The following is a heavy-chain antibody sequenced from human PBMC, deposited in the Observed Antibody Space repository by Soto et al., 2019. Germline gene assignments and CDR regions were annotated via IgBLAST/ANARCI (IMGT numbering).Heavy chain of an antibody. CDR2: IMYSGYS. D-gene: IGHD3-10*01. Sequence: QVQLQESGPGLVKPSETLSLTCTVSGDSLTNYYCSWFRQPPGKGLDWIGYIMYSGYSAYNLSLKRRVTRSMDTSKAQFSLLLESVTATGTAVYYCARHGFGPLHGLVDVWGQGTTVIVSS. J-gene: IGHJ6*02. V-gene: IGHV4-59*08. CDR1: GDSLTNYY. CDR3: ARHGFGPLHGLVDV.